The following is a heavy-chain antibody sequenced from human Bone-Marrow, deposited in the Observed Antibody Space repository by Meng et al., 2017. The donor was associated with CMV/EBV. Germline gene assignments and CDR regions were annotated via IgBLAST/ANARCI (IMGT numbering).Heavy chain of an antibody. CDR3: ARGYCSSTSCKGYDSSGYYYFDP. CDR2: INPNSGGT. CDR1: GFTFTSSA. Sequence: ASVKVSCKASGFTFTSSAVQWVRQARGQRLEWMGWINPNSGGTNYAQKFQGRVTMTRDTSISTAYMELSRLRSDDTAVYYCARGYCSSTSCKGYDSSGYYYFDPWGQGTLVTVSS. V-gene: IGHV1-2*02. D-gene: IGHD3-22*01. J-gene: IGHJ5*02.